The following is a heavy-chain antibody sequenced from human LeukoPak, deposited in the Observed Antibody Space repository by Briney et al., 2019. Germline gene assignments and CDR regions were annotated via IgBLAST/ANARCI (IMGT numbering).Heavy chain of an antibody. CDR1: GGTFSSYA. D-gene: IGHD3-10*01. CDR2: IIPIFGTA. CDR3: VRLIAYYYYGMDV. V-gene: IGHV1-69*06. J-gene: IGHJ6*04. Sequence: SVKVSCKASGGTFSSYAISWVRQAPGQGLEWMGGIIPIFGTANYAQKFQGRGTITADKSTSTAYMELSSLRSEDTAVYYCVRLIAYYYYGMDVWGKGTSVTVSS.